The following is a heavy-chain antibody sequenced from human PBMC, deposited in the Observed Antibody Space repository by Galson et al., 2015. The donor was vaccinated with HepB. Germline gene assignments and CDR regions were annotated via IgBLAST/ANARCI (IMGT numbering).Heavy chain of an antibody. CDR2: ITGSGGST. CDR1: GFSFSRYA. Sequence: SLRLSCAPSGFSFSRYAMSWVRQAPGKALEWVSAITGSGGSTYYADSVKGRFTISRDNSKNTLHLQVNRLRAEDTAVYYCAKAVALYFYYGLDIWGQGTTVTVSS. V-gene: IGHV3-23*01. CDR3: AKAVALYFYYGLDI. J-gene: IGHJ6*02.